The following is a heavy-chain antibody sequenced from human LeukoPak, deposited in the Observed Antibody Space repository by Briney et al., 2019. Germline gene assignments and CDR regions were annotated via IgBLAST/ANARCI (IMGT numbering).Heavy chain of an antibody. V-gene: IGHV3-7*01. Sequence: GGSLRLSCAASGFTFRNHIINWIRQPPGKGLEWVANMRQDGSEKFYVDSVKGRFTISRDDAKNSLYLQMDGLRAEDTALYYCAREGDAFDFWGQGTMVTVSS. CDR2: MRQDGSEK. CDR3: AREGDAFDF. J-gene: IGHJ3*01. CDR1: GFTFRNHI.